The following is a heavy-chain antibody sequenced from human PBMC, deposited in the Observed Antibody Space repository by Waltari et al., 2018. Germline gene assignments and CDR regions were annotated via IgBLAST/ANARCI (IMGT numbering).Heavy chain of an antibody. Sequence: QVQLQESGAGLVKPSETLSLTCSVSGGSFSSYHGNWIRQPPGKGLEWIGYVYHTGITTFTPPLQRRATKSVDMSRNQFPMKVTSATAADTAVYYCAGGVSPTRSLDYWGQGALGTESS. CDR2: VYHTGIT. J-gene: IGHJ4*02. V-gene: IGHV4-59*08. CDR1: GGSFSSYH. CDR3: AGGVSPTRSLDY.